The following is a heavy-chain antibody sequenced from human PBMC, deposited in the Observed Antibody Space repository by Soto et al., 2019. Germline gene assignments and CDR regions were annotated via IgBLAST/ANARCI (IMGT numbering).Heavy chain of an antibody. CDR3: ARHALSSSGVVVVIRPYYFDY. D-gene: IGHD3-22*01. V-gene: IGHV4-39*01. J-gene: IGHJ4*02. CDR1: GGSISSSSYY. CDR2: IYYSGST. Sequence: QLQLQESGPGLVKPSETLSLTCTVSGGSISSSSYYWGWIRQPPGKGLEWIGSIYYSGSTYYNPSLKSRVTISVDTSKNQFSLKLSSVTAADTAVYYCARHALSSSGVVVVIRPYYFDYWGQGTLVTVSS.